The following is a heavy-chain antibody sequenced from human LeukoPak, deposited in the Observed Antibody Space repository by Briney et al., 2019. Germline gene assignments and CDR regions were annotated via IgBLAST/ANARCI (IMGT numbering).Heavy chain of an antibody. CDR3: ARDSRLTFLGDIVLMVYAFSPYWFDP. V-gene: IGHV1-46*01. CDR2: INPSGGHT. CDR1: GYTFTSYY. D-gene: IGHD2-8*01. Sequence: SVNLSCKASGYTFTSYYMHWVRHPRRQGREWMGIINPSGGHTSYAQKFQGRVTMTRDTSTSTVYMELSSLISEDTAVYYCARDSRLTFLGDIVLMVYAFSPYWFDPWGQGTLVTVSS. J-gene: IGHJ5*02.